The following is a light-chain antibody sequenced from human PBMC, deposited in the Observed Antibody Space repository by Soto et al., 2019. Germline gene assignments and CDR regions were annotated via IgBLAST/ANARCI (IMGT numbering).Light chain of an antibody. CDR1: QRVSSN. V-gene: IGKV3-15*01. CDR3: QQYNNWPPWT. J-gene: IGKJ1*01. Sequence: EIVMTQSPATLSVSPGERATLACRASQRVSSNLAWSQQKPGQAPRLLIYGASTRATGIPARFSGSGSGTEFTLTISSLQSEDFAVYYCQQYNNWPPWTFGQGTKVEIK. CDR2: GAS.